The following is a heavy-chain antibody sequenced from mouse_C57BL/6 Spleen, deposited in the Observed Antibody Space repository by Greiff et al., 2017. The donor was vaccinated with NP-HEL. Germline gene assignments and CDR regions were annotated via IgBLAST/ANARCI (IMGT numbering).Heavy chain of an antibody. CDR1: GYSFTGYY. Sequence: EVQLQQSGPELVKPGASVKISCKASGYSFTGYYMNWVKQSPEKSLEWIGEINPSTGGTTYNQKFKAKATLTVDKSSSTAYMQLKSLTSEDSAVYYCARFGDYPFAYWGQGTLVTVSA. V-gene: IGHV1-42*01. D-gene: IGHD2-4*01. CDR2: INPSTGGT. CDR3: ARFGDYPFAY. J-gene: IGHJ3*01.